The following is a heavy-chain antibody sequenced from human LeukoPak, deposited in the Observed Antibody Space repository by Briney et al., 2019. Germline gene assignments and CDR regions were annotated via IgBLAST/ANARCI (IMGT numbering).Heavy chain of an antibody. CDR3: AKINGPVLTGKLDC. Sequence: GGSLRLSCAASGFTFSSYEMNWVRQAPGKGLEWVSYISSSGESTYYTDSLKGRFTISRDNSKNTVYLHMNSLRAEDTAVYYCAKINGPVLTGKLDCWGQGTLVTVSS. V-gene: IGHV3-23*01. J-gene: IGHJ4*02. CDR2: ISSSGEST. CDR1: GFTFSSYE. D-gene: IGHD3-9*01.